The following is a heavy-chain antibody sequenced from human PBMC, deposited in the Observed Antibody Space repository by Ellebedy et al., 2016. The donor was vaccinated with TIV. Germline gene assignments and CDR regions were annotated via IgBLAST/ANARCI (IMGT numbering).Heavy chain of an antibody. CDR2: ISYDENFK. D-gene: IGHD6-13*01. J-gene: IGHJ6*02. CDR3: ASLGGFNSWSEPEYYYGMDV. CDR1: GFAFSSCG. V-gene: IGHV3-30*03. Sequence: GESLKISCAASGFAFSSCGMHWVRQAPGKGLEWMAVISYDENFKYYADSVKGRFTISRDNSKNTLYLQMNSLRAEDTAVYYCASLGGFNSWSEPEYYYGMDVWGQGTTVTVSS.